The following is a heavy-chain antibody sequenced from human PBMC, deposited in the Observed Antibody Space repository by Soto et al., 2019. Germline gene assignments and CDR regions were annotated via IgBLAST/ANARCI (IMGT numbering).Heavy chain of an antibody. CDR3: ARFQYSGSR. J-gene: IGHJ4*01. V-gene: IGHV3-21*01. D-gene: IGHD6-19*01. CDR2: ISSTAYFK. Sequence: PGGCLRLSGTASGFSFISYAMHWVRQTPGKGPEWVSSISSTAYFKDYPDSLRGRFTISRDNDNNSVYLQMVDLRVEDTGVYYCARFQYSGSRWGPGTLVIVPS. CDR1: GFSFISYA.